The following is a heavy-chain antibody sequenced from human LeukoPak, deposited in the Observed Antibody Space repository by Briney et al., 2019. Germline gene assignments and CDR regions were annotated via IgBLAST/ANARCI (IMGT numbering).Heavy chain of an antibody. CDR1: GYTFTGYY. CDR3: ARDTDYVPYGYPDY. J-gene: IGHJ4*02. D-gene: IGHD3-10*02. CDR2: INPNSGGT. V-gene: IGHV1-2*02. Sequence: GASVKVSCKASGYTFTGYYMHWVRQAPGQGLEWMGWINPNSGGTNYAQKFQGRVTMTRDTSISTAYMELRSLRSDDTAVYYCARDTDYVPYGYPDYWGQGTLVTVSS.